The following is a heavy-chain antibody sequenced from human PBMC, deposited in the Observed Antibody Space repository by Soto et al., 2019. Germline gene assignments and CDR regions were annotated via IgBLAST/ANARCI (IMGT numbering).Heavy chain of an antibody. J-gene: IGHJ5*02. V-gene: IGHV3-53*01. Sequence: PGGSLRLSCAASGFTVSSNYMSWVRQAPGKGLEWVSVIYSGGSTYYADSVKGRFTISRDNSKNTLYLQMNSLRAEDTAVYYCARAVSGGGYRVHPFDPWGQGTLVTVSS. CDR1: GFTVSSNY. CDR2: IYSGGST. D-gene: IGHD5-18*01. CDR3: ARAVSGGGYRVHPFDP.